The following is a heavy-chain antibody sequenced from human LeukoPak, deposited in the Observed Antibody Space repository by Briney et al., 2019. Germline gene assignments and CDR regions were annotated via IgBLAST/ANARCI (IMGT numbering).Heavy chain of an antibody. CDR3: ARPGTTRRYYFYYMDV. CDR1: GFSFSSYA. J-gene: IGHJ6*03. V-gene: IGHV3-30*15. CDR2: ISYDGSNK. D-gene: IGHD1-14*01. Sequence: PGRSLRLSCAASGFSFSSYAMHWVRQAPGKGLEWVAVISYDGSNKFYADSVRGRFTISGDNSKNTLYLQMSSLRPEDTAVYYCARPGTTRRYYFYYMDVWGKGTTVTVSS.